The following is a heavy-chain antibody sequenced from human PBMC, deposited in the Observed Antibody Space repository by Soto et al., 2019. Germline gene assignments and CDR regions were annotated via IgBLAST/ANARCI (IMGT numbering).Heavy chain of an antibody. CDR2: IIPMFGAA. Sequence: QVQLVQSGAEVKKPESSVKVSCKAPGGTFSTYALSWVRQAPGQALEWMGGIIPMFGAANYAQRFQDRVTITADESTNTVYMELSSLRSEDTAVYFCASGIQLWLRRINNGYSGWGQGTLVTVSS. J-gene: IGHJ4*02. CDR3: ASGIQLWLRRINNGYSG. CDR1: GGTFSTYA. D-gene: IGHD5-18*01. V-gene: IGHV1-69*12.